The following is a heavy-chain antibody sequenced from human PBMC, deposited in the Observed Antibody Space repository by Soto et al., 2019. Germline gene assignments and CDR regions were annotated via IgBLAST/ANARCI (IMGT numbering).Heavy chain of an antibody. CDR3: ARHTNGYNPLDY. J-gene: IGHJ4*02. Sequence: GESLKISCEGSGYDFNTYWIGWVRQMPGKGLEWMGIIHPGYSDIRYSPSFQGQVTISADTSINTARLQWSSLKASDTAMYYCARHTNGYNPLDYWGQGTLVTVSS. CDR1: GYDFNTYW. V-gene: IGHV5-51*01. D-gene: IGHD5-12*01. CDR2: IHPGYSDI.